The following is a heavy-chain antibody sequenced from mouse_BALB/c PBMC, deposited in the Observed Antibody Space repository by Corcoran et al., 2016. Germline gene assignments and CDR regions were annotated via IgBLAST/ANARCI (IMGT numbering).Heavy chain of an antibody. CDR3: ARVLYYTDY. CDR2: INTYTGEP. J-gene: IGHJ2*01. CDR1: GDTFTNYG. V-gene: IGHV9-3-1*01. Sequence: QILLVQPGPELKKPGETVKISCKASGDTFTNYGMNWVKQAPGKGLKWMGWINTYTGEPTYADDFKGRFAFSLETTASTAYLQINNLKNEDTATYFCARVLYYTDYWGQGTTLTVSS. D-gene: IGHD1-1*01.